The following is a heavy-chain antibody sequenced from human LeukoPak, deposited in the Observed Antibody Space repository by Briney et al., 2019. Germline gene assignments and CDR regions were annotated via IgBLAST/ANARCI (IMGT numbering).Heavy chain of an antibody. CDR3: ARARGGWPISAY. CDR2: INHSGST. J-gene: IGHJ4*02. Sequence: SETPSLTCAVYGGSFSGYYWSWIRQPPGKGLEWIGEINHSGSTNYNPSLKSRVTISVDTSKNQFSLKLSSVTAADTAVYYCARARGGWPISAYWGQGTLVTVSS. D-gene: IGHD6-19*01. CDR1: GGSFSGYY. V-gene: IGHV4-34*01.